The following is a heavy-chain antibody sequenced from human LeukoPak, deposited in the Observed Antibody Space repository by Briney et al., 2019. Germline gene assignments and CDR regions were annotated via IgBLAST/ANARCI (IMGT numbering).Heavy chain of an antibody. CDR3: ARGAQIAAAVAFDY. CDR2: VNHSGNT. V-gene: IGHV4-34*01. Sequence: PSETLSLTCAVYGGSFSGYYWSWIRQPPGKGLEWIGEVNHSGNTNYNPSLKSRVTISIDTSKNHFSLKLSSVTAADTAVYYCARGAQIAAAVAFDYWGQGTLVTVSS. CDR1: GGSFSGYY. D-gene: IGHD6-13*01. J-gene: IGHJ4*02.